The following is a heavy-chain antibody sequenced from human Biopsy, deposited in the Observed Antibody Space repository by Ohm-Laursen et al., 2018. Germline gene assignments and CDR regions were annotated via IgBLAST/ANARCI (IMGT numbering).Heavy chain of an antibody. J-gene: IGHJ6*02. CDR1: GFTFTDYD. CDR2: ISPSSTTI. V-gene: IGHV3-11*01. D-gene: IGHD1-1*01. Sequence: SLRLSCSAFGFTFTDYDISWVRHVPGQGLEWLALISPSSTTIYYADSVRGRFFISRDDAKNLVSLEMSSLRADDTALYFCARNVRLEMTDHSGVTTYSRYFAMDAWGRGTTVTVSS. CDR3: ARNVRLEMTDHSGVTTYSRYFAMDA.